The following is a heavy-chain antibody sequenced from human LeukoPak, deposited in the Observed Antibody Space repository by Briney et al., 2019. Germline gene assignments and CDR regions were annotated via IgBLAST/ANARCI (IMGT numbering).Heavy chain of an antibody. V-gene: IGHV4-59*08. J-gene: IGHJ4*02. CDR1: GGSISSYY. Sequence: SETLSLTCTVSGGSISSYYWSWTRQPPGKGLEWIGYIYYSGSTNYNPSLKSRVTISVDTSKNQFSLKLSSVTAADTAVYYCARHGIVGATRYFDYWGQGTLVTVSS. CDR3: ARHGIVGATRYFDY. D-gene: IGHD1-26*01. CDR2: IYYSGST.